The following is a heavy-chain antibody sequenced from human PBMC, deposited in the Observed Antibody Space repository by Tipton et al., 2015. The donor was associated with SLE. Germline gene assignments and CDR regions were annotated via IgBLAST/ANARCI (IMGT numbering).Heavy chain of an antibody. CDR1: GGTFYSYA. J-gene: IGHJ4*02. CDR2: IIPFFGTA. Sequence: QSGPEVKKPGSSVKVSCKASGGTFYSYAISWVRQAPGQGPEWMGGIIPFFGTAQYAQKFQGRVTITTDESTSTAYMELSSLRSEDTAVYYCARAGAYSYGYFDYWGQGTLVTVSS. V-gene: IGHV1-69*05. D-gene: IGHD5-18*01. CDR3: ARAGAYSYGYFDY.